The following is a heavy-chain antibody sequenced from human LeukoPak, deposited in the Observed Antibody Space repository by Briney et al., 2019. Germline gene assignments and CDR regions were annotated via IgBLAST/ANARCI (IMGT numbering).Heavy chain of an antibody. J-gene: IGHJ3*02. CDR3: ALNGREVPSGAFDI. CDR1: GFTFSNYA. Sequence: GGSLRLSCAASGFTFSNYAMSWVRQAPGKGLEWVSAISGSGGSTYYADSVKGRFTISRDSSKNTLYPQMNSLRAEDTAVYYCALNGREVPSGAFDIWGQGTMVTVSS. V-gene: IGHV3-23*01. D-gene: IGHD3-16*02. CDR2: ISGSGGST.